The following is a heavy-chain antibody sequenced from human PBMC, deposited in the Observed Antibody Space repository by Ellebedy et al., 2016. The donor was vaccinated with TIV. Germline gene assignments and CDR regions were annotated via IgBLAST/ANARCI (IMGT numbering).Heavy chain of an antibody. Sequence: PGGSLRLSCAASEFTFSDYHMSWIRQAPGKGLEWVSYISSSSSSTNYADSLKGRFTISRDDAKNSLYLQMNSLRAEDTAVYYCARGRVVRGVISYYYGMDVWGQGTTVTVSS. V-gene: IGHV3-11*06. D-gene: IGHD3-10*01. CDR3: ARGRVVRGVISYYYGMDV. J-gene: IGHJ6*02. CDR1: EFTFSDYH. CDR2: ISSSSSST.